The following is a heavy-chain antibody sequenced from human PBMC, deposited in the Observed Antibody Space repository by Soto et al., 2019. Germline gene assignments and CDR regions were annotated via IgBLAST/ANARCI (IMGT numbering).Heavy chain of an antibody. CDR3: AKGKGSDSGYDFLFAY. Sequence: GGSLRLSCAASGFSFSTYGIHWVRQAPGKGLEWVAVMSYDGSGKYYADSVKGRFTISGDNSKNTLYLQMNSLRAEDTAVYYCAKGKGSDSGYDFLFAYWGQGTLVTVSS. V-gene: IGHV3-30*18. J-gene: IGHJ4*02. D-gene: IGHD5-12*01. CDR1: GFSFSTYG. CDR2: MSYDGSGK.